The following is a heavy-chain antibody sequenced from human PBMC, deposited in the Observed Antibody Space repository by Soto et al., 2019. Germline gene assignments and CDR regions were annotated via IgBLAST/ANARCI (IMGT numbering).Heavy chain of an antibody. J-gene: IGHJ6*02. D-gene: IGHD2-2*02. Sequence: ASVKVSCKASGYTFTNYDVTWVRQATGQGLEWMGWMNPNSGSTGHAQKFQGRVTMTRNTSISTAYMELSSLRSEDTAVYYCARGDNLIVQAAIRYNCMAVWGQGTRVSGSS. V-gene: IGHV1-8*01. CDR1: GYTFTNYD. CDR3: ARGDNLIVQAAIRYNCMAV. CDR2: MNPNSGST.